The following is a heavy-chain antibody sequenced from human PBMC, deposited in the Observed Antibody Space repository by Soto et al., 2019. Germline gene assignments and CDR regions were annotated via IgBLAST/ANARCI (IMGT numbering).Heavy chain of an antibody. CDR3: ARAPCSSSSCIRITMVRGVIAYYFDY. CDR2: TYYRSKWYN. CDR1: GDSVSSNSAA. J-gene: IGHJ4*02. Sequence: SQTLSLTCAISGDSVSSNSAAWNWIRQSPSRGLEWLGRTYYRSKWYNDYAVSVKSRITINPDTSKNQFSLQLNSVTPEDTAVYYCARAPCSSSSCIRITMVRGVIAYYFDYWGQGTLVTVSS. V-gene: IGHV6-1*01. D-gene: IGHD3-10*01.